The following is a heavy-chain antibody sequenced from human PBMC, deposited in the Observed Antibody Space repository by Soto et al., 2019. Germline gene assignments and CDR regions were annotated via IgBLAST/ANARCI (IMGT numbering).Heavy chain of an antibody. CDR1: GFPFSRYA. J-gene: IGHJ6*02. D-gene: IGHD3-10*01. CDR2: ISYDGSNK. V-gene: IGHV3-30*18. CDR3: SKDLAYYGSGTYYALDV. Sequence: QVQLVESGGGVVQPGRSLRLSCAASGFPFSRYAMHWVRQAPGKGLEWVAVISYDGSNKYHADSVKGRFTISRDNSKNTLFLQMDSLRGDDTAMHYCSKDLAYYGSGTYYALDVWGQGTTVTVSS.